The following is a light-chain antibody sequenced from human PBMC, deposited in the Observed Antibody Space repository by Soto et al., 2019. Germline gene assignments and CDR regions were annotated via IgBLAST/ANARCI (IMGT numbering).Light chain of an antibody. CDR3: QSYGSGVSGAV. V-gene: IGLV1-40*01. CDR2: GNS. Sequence: QSVLTQPPSVSGAPGQRVTISCTGSSSNIGAGYDVHWYQQLPGTAPKLLIYGNSNRPSGVPDRCSGSKSGTSASLAITGRQAEDEADYYCQSYGSGVSGAVFRGGTQLTVL. J-gene: IGLJ7*01. CDR1: SSNIGAGYD.